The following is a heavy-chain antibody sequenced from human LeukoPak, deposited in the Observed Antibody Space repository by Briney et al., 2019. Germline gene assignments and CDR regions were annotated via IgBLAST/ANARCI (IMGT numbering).Heavy chain of an antibody. CDR1: GLTFSSNS. D-gene: IGHD3-3*01. CDR3: ARGRDPAGDDFWSGLAGSWYYFDY. V-gene: IGHV3-48*04. CDR2: ISSSSSTI. Sequence: AGRSLRLSCAASGLTFSSNSMNWVHQAPGKGLEWVSYISSSSSTIYYADSVKGRFTISRDNAKNSLYLQMNSLRAEETAVYYCARGRDPAGDDFWSGLAGSWYYFDYWGQGTLVTVSS. J-gene: IGHJ4*02.